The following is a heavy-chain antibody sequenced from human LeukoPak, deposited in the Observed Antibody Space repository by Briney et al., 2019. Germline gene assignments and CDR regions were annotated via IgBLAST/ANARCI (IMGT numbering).Heavy chain of an antibody. CDR1: GFTFSSYA. J-gene: IGHJ4*02. Sequence: GGSLRLSCAASGFTFSSYAMHWVRQAPGKGLEWVAVIGNDGAAKYYADSVRGRFTISRDNSRNTLYLQMNSLSAEDTAVYYCAKEEGWGVNVFDYWGQGTLVTVSS. V-gene: IGHV3-30*04. CDR2: IGNDGAAK. D-gene: IGHD3-10*01. CDR3: AKEEGWGVNVFDY.